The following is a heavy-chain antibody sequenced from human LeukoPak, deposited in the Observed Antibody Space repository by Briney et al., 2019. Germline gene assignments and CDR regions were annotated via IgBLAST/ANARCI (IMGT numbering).Heavy chain of an antibody. CDR1: GGSISSGGYS. J-gene: IGHJ4*02. Sequence: SETLSHTCAVSGGSISSGGYSWSWIRQPPGKGLEWIGYIYYSGSTNYNPSLKSRVTISVDTSKNQFSLKLSSVTAADTAIYYCARDGRAGSLFAYWGQGTLVTVSS. V-gene: IGHV4-61*08. CDR3: ARDGRAGSLFAY. CDR2: IYYSGST. D-gene: IGHD6-19*01.